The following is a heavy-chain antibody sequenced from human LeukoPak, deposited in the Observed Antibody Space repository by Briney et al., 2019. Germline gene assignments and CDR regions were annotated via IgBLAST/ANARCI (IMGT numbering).Heavy chain of an antibody. CDR3: ARHGELELPKAYWFDP. CDR1: GFTFSSYG. CDR2: IYYSGST. J-gene: IGHJ5*02. V-gene: IGHV4-39*01. D-gene: IGHD1-7*01. Sequence: GSLRLSCAASGFTFSSYGMHWVRQPPGKGLEWIGRIYYSGSTYYNPSLKSRVTISVDTSKNQFSLKLSSVTAAHTAVYYCARHGELELPKAYWFDPWGQGTLVTVSS.